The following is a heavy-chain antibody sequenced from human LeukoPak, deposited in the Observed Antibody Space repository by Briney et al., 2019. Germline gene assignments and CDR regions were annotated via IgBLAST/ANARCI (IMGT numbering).Heavy chain of an antibody. CDR1: GYTFTSYA. D-gene: IGHD5-18*01. Sequence: GDSVKVSCKASGYTFTSYAISWVRQAPGQGLEWMGWISADNGNTDYAQRFQGRVTMTTDTSTSTAYMELRSLRSDDTAVYYCALNVDTAMVTAPRFDYWGQGTLVTVSS. V-gene: IGHV1-18*01. J-gene: IGHJ4*02. CDR2: ISADNGNT. CDR3: ALNVDTAMVTAPRFDY.